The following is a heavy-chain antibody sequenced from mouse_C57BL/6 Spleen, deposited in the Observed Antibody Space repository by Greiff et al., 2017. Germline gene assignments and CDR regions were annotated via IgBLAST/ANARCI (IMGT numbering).Heavy chain of an antibody. D-gene: IGHD2-5*01. CDR2: IDPNSGGT. CDR1: GYTFTSYW. V-gene: IGHV1-72*01. Sequence: VQLQQPGAELVKPGASVKLSCKASGYTFTSYWMHWVKQRPGRGLEWIGRIDPNSGGTKYNEKFKSKATLTVDKPSSTAYMQLSSLPSEDSAVYYGARSGYSNYNWYFDVWGTGTTVTVSS. J-gene: IGHJ1*03. CDR3: ARSGYSNYNWYFDV.